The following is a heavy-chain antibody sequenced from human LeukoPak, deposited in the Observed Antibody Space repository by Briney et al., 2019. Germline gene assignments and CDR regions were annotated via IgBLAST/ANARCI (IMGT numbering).Heavy chain of an antibody. Sequence: SETLSFTCTVSGGSISSGGYYWSWIRQHPGKGLEWIGYIYYSGSTYYNPSLKSRVTISVDTSKNQFSLKVSSVTAADTAVYYCARDGTIFGTSGFDPWGQGTLVTVSS. D-gene: IGHD3-3*01. J-gene: IGHJ5*02. CDR3: ARDGTIFGTSGFDP. V-gene: IGHV4-31*03. CDR1: GGSISSGGYY. CDR2: IYYSGST.